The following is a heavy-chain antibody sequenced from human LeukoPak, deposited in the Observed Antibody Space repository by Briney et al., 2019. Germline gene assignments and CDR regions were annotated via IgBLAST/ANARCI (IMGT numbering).Heavy chain of an antibody. CDR1: GFSLSSLG. CDR2: IRFDGSYK. V-gene: IGHV3-30*02. J-gene: IGHJ4*02. Sequence: PGGSLRLSCAASGFSLSSLGMHWVRQAPGKGLEWVAFIRFDGSYKYYADSVKGRFTISRDNSKNTLYLQMNSLRAEDTAVYYCARATSHLYFDYWGQGTLVTVSS. CDR3: ARATSHLYFDY.